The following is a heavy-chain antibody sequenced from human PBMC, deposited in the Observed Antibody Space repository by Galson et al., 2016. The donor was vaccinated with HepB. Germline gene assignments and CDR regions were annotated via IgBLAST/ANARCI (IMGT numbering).Heavy chain of an antibody. J-gene: IGHJ6*02. V-gene: IGHV3-53*01. CDR3: PKDFILAGPTYTYFGMDL. Sequence: SLRLSCAASGLSVSSNYMSWVRQAPGKGLEWVSVLYSGGRAFYADSVKGRFTISRDNSKNTLFLQMNSLRAEDTAVYYCPKDFILAGPTYTYFGMDLWGQGTTVTVSS. D-gene: IGHD3-16*01. CDR2: LYSGGRA. CDR1: GLSVSSNY.